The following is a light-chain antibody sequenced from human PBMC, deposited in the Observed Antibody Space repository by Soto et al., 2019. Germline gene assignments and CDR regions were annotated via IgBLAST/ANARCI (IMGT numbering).Light chain of an antibody. CDR2: AAS. CDR3: QQSYSDMLT. V-gene: IGKV1-39*01. CDR1: QSISNY. Sequence: DIQMTQSPSSLSASVGDRDTLTCRASQSISNYLNWYQQKPGKAPDLLIYAASNLQSGVPSRFSGSGSGTDFTLTISSLQPEDFATYYCQQSYSDMLTFGGGTKVDIK. J-gene: IGKJ4*01.